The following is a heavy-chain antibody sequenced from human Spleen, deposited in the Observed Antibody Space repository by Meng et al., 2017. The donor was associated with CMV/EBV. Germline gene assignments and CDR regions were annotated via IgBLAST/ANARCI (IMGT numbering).Heavy chain of an antibody. CDR1: GYTFTSYG. D-gene: IGHD4-17*01. J-gene: IGHJ4*02. CDR3: ARGRGDFDYWGHSDFDY. CDR2: ISAYNGNT. Sequence: ASVKVSCKASGYTFTSYGISWVRQAPGQGLEWMGWISAYNGNTNYAQKLQGRVTITADKSTSTGYLELSSLRSEDTAVYYCARGRGDFDYWGHSDFDYWGQGTLVTVSS. V-gene: IGHV1-18*01.